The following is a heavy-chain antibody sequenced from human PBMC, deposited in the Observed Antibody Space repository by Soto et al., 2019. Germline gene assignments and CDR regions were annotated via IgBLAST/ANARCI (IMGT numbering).Heavy chain of an antibody. D-gene: IGHD5-12*01. CDR3: ASSDGYNRPFDY. CDR2: IYHSGST. Sequence: SETLSLTCAVSGGSISSGGYSWSWIRQPPGKGLEWVGYIYHSGSTYYNPSLKSRVTISVDRSKNQFSLKLSSVTAADTAVYYCASSDGYNRPFDYWGQGTLVTVSS. J-gene: IGHJ4*02. V-gene: IGHV4-30-2*01. CDR1: GGSISSGGYS.